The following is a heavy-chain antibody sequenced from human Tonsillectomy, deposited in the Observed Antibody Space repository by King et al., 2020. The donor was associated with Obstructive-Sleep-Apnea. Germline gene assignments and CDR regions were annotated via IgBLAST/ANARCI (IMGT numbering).Heavy chain of an antibody. Sequence: HLVHSGAEVKKPGASVKVSCKASGYTFTSYGISWVRQAPGQGLEWMGWISAYNANTNYAQKLQGRVTMTTDTSTSTAYMELRSLRSDDTAVYYCARDPPSYYDSSGYDIYSYGMDVWGQGTTVTVSS. J-gene: IGHJ6*02. CDR2: ISAYNANT. CDR1: GYTFTSYG. V-gene: IGHV1-18*04. D-gene: IGHD3-22*01. CDR3: ARDPPSYYDSSGYDIYSYGMDV.